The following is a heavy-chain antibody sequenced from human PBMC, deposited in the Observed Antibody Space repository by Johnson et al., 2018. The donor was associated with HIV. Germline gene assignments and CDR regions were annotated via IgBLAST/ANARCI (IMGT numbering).Heavy chain of an antibody. CDR1: GFTFGTYW. J-gene: IGHJ3*02. CDR3: ARKGDAFDI. CDR2: IKLDGSDK. Sequence: VQLVESGGGLVQPGESLRLSCVVSGFTFGTYWMTWVRQAPGNGLEWVATIKLDGSDKYYLDSVKGRFTISRDNGRNSLYRQMNSLRAEDTAVYYCARKGDAFDIWGQGTKVIVSS. V-gene: IGHV3-7*03.